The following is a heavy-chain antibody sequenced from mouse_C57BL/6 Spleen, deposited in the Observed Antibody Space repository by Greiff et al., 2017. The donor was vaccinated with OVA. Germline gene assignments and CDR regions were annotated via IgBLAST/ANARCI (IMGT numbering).Heavy chain of an antibody. V-gene: IGHV1-50*01. CDR1: GYTFTSYW. Sequence: QQSCTASGYTFTSYWMQWVKQRPGQGLEWIGEIDPSDSYTNYNQKFKGKATLTVDTSSSTAYMQLSSLTSEDSAVYYCYYGSSYYWGQGTTLTVSS. D-gene: IGHD1-1*01. CDR3: YYGSSYY. J-gene: IGHJ2*01. CDR2: IDPSDSYT.